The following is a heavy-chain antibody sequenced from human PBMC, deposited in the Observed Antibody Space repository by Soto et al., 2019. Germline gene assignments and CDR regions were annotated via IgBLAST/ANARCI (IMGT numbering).Heavy chain of an antibody. J-gene: IGHJ4*02. V-gene: IGHV4-34*09. D-gene: IGHD3-10*01. CDR1: GGSFSGYY. CDR2: INYSGST. CDR3: ARDRLMGQYFGS. Sequence: SETLSLSCAISGGSFSGYYWSWIRQHPGKGLEWIGKINYSGSTNYNPSLKSRVLISVDASQNQFFLKLTSVTAADTAIYYCARDRLMGQYFGSWGQGTLVTVSS.